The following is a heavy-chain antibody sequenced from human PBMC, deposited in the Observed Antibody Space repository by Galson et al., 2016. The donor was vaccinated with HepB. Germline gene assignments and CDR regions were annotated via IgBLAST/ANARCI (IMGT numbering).Heavy chain of an antibody. CDR2: IDWDDNK. D-gene: IGHD3-22*01. V-gene: IGHV2-70*20. J-gene: IGHJ3*01. CDR1: GFSLSTSGMC. CDR3: ARVRLVLGGAFDV. Sequence: ALVKPTQTLTLTCTFSGFSLSTSGMCVSWVRQPPGKALEWLALIDWDDNKYFTTSLKTRPTISKDPSKNQVVLTMANMDPVDTATYYCARVRLVLGGAFDVWGRGTTVTVSS.